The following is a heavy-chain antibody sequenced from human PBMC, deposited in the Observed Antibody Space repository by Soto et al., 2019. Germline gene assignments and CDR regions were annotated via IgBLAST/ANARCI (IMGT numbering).Heavy chain of an antibody. CDR2: ISGGGSTL. CDR1: GFPSRVYE. D-gene: IGHD2-21*02. J-gene: IGHJ4*02. Sequence: EVQLVGFGGGWLHPGGSLGLSWPALGFPSRVYELNGVRRAPGRGLGGFSSISGGGSTLYNADAVKGQFTISRDTAKNSLSLQMNSLRAEDTAVYYCARVGRGYCGGDCQDDYFDYWGQGTLVTVSS. V-gene: IGHV3-48*03. CDR3: ARVGRGYCGGDCQDDYFDY.